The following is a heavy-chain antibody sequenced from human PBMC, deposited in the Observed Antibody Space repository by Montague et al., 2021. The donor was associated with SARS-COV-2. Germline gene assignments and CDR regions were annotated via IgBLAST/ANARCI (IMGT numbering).Heavy chain of an antibody. CDR3: AGELGFYGMDV. V-gene: IGHV3-30*04. CDR1: GFTFSSYA. D-gene: IGHD3-3*02. J-gene: IGHJ6*02. CDR2: ISYGGSNK. Sequence: SLRLSCAASGFTFSSYAMHWVRQAPGKGLEWVAVISYGGSNKYYADSVKGRFTISRDNSKNTLYLQMNSLRAEDTAVYYCAGELGFYGMDVWGQGTTVTVSS.